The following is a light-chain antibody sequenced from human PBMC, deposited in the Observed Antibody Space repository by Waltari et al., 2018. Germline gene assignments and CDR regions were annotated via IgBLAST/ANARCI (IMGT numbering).Light chain of an antibody. CDR3: QDSAT. Sequence: EIVLTHSPGTLSLSPGERATRSCRASQTVTGSYLAWYQQKPGQAPRLLIYGASIRATGIPDRFSGSGSGTDFTLTISRLEPEDFAVYYCQDSATFGQGTKVEIK. CDR1: QTVTGSY. V-gene: IGKV3-20*01. CDR2: GAS. J-gene: IGKJ1*01.